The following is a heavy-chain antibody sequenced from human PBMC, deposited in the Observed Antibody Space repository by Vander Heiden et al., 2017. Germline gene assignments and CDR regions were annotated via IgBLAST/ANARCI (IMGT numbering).Heavy chain of an antibody. CDR3: ARVSNYYEDY. CDR2: TRNKAHSYTT. Sequence: EVQLVESGGGLAQPGGSLRLSRAASGSPFRDHYMDWVRQAPGKGLEWVGRTRNKAHSYTTEYAASVKGRFTISRDDSKNSLYLQMNSLKTEDTAVYYCARVSNYYEDYWGQGTLVTVSS. CDR1: GSPFRDHY. D-gene: IGHD3-22*01. J-gene: IGHJ4*02. V-gene: IGHV3-72*01.